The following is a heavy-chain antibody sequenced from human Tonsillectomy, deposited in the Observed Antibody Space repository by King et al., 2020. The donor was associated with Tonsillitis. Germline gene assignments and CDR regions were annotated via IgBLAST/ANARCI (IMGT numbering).Heavy chain of an antibody. CDR3: TIDIRGAFDI. CDR1: GFTFSNAW. V-gene: IGHV3-15*01. Sequence: VQLVESGGGLVKPGGSLRLSCAASGFTFSNAWMSWVRQAPGKGLEWVGRMKSKTDVGTTDYAAPGKGRFTISRGDSKNTLYLQMNSLKTEDTAVYYCTIDIRGAFDIWGQGTMVTVSS. J-gene: IGHJ3*02. D-gene: IGHD3-9*01. CDR2: MKSKTDVGTT.